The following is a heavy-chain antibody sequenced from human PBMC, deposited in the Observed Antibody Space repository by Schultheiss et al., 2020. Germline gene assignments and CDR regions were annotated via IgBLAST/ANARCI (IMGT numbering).Heavy chain of an antibody. D-gene: IGHD5-12*01. J-gene: IGHJ5*02. V-gene: IGHV4-59*08. CDR3: ARTHSDYDFWFDP. CDR1: GGSISSYY. CDR2: IYYSGST. Sequence: SETLSLTCTVSGGSISSYYWSWIRQPPGKGLEWIGYIYYSGSTYYNPSLKSRVIISVDTSKIQFSLKLSSVTAADTAVYFCARTHSDYDFWFDPWGQGTLVTVSS.